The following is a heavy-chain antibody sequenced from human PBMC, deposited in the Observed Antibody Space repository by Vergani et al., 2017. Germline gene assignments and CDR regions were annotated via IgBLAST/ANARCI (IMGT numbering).Heavy chain of an antibody. D-gene: IGHD6-13*01. CDR3: ARGEDSSSWYVGRGWDY. V-gene: IGHV3-13*01. CDR2: IGTAGDT. J-gene: IGHJ4*02. Sequence: EVQLVESGGGLVQPGGSLRLSCAASGFTFSTYDMHWVRQATGKGLEWVSAIGTAGDTYYPGSVKGRFTISRENAKNSLYLQMNGLRAEDTAVYYCARGEDSSSWYVGRGWDYWGQGTLVTVSS. CDR1: GFTFSTYD.